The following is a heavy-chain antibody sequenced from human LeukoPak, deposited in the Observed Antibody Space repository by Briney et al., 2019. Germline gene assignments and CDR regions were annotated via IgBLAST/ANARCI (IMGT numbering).Heavy chain of an antibody. CDR3: ANLWFGDGYYGMDV. D-gene: IGHD3-10*01. Sequence: PSETLSLTCAVYGGSFSGYYWGWICQPPGKGLEWIGEINHSGSTTYNQSLKSRVTISVDTSKTQFPLKLSSVTAADTAVYYCANLWFGDGYYGMDVWGQGTTVTVSS. CDR2: INHSGST. CDR1: GGSFSGYY. J-gene: IGHJ6*02. V-gene: IGHV4-34*01.